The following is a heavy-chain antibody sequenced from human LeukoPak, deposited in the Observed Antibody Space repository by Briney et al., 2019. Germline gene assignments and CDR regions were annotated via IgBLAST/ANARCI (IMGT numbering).Heavy chain of an antibody. CDR2: ISVYNGNT. Sequence: WASVKVSCKASGYTFTGYYMHWVRQAPGQGLEWMGWISVYNGNTYYAQKLQGRVTMTTDTSTSTAYMELRSLRSDDTAVYYCAREGRYYYYYMDVWGKGTTVTISS. CDR3: AREGRYYYYYMDV. CDR1: GYTFTGYY. V-gene: IGHV1-18*04. J-gene: IGHJ6*03.